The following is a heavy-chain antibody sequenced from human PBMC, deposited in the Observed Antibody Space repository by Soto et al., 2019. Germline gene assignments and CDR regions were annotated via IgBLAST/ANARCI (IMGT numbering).Heavy chain of an antibody. CDR2: ISDSGGDT. CDR1: GFTFGSYA. Sequence: VGSLRLSCAASGFTFGSYAMTWVRQSPGKGLEWVSYISDSGGDTYYADSVKGRFTISRDNSKNTLYLQMNSLRVEDTAVYYCAKAPMIRGVIPAFDYWGQGTLVTVSS. J-gene: IGHJ4*02. CDR3: AKAPMIRGVIPAFDY. D-gene: IGHD3-10*01. V-gene: IGHV3-23*01.